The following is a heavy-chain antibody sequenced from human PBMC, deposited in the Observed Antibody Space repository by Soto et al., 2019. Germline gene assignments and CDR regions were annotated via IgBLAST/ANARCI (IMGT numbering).Heavy chain of an antibody. D-gene: IGHD2-2*01. CDR2: IYSSGST. Sequence: QVQLRESGPGLVKPSQTLSLTCTVSVASIGSGGYYWNWIRQRPGEGLEWIGYIYSSGSTHYNPSLKSRVTISFDTSKNQLSLELNSVTAADTAVYYCARDQYVDLYYFDYWGQGTLVTVS. CDR3: ARDQYVDLYYFDY. V-gene: IGHV4-31*03. CDR1: VASIGSGGYY. J-gene: IGHJ4*02.